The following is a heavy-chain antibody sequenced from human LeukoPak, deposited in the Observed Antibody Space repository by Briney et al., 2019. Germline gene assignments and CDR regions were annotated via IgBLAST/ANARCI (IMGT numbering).Heavy chain of an antibody. D-gene: IGHD1-1*01. CDR2: IYYSGDT. CDR1: GDSISPYY. CDR3: ARDKQPGDY. V-gene: IGHV4-59*01. J-gene: IGHJ4*01. Sequence: PSETLTLTCTVSGDSISPYYWGWIRQPPGKGLEWIGYIYYSGDTTYNPSLKSRVTMSVDTSKNQFSLKLSSVTAADTAVYYCARDKQPGDYRRHGAMVTVSS.